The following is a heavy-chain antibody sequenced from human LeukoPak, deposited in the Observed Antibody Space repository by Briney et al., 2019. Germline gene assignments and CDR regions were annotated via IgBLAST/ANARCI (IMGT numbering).Heavy chain of an antibody. Sequence: ASVKVSCKASGYTFTDYYIHWVRQAPGQGFEWMGWISPNSGGTNYAQNFQGRVSMTRDTSIGTAYMKLSRLRSDDTAVYYCATTNASRGWDLHSFDPWGQGTLVTVSS. D-gene: IGHD1-26*01. CDR3: ATTNASRGWDLHSFDP. J-gene: IGHJ5*02. CDR1: GYTFTDYY. V-gene: IGHV1-2*02. CDR2: ISPNSGGT.